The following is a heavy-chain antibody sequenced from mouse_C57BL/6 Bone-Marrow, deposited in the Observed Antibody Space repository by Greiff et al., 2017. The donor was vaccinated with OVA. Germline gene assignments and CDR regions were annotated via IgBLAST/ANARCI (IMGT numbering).Heavy chain of an antibody. CDR2: IDPSDSYT. CDR1: GYTFTSYW. CDR3: AKDSSGYDYAMGY. Sequence: VQLQQPGAELVMPGASVKLSCKASGYTFTSYWMHWVKQRPGQGLEWIGEIDPSDSYTNYNQKFKGKSTLTVDKSSSTAYMQLSSLTSEDSAVYYCAKDSSGYDYAMGYWGQGTSVTVSS. J-gene: IGHJ4*01. D-gene: IGHD3-2*02. V-gene: IGHV1-69*01.